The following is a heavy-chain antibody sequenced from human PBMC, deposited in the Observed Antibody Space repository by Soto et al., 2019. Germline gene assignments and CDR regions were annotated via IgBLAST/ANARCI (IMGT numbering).Heavy chain of an antibody. V-gene: IGHV4-59*01. CDR2: IYYSGST. D-gene: IGHD6-19*01. CDR1: GGSISSYY. CDR3: ARSRYTSGWWTPPFDY. Sequence: SETLSLTCAVSGGSISSYYWSWIQQPPGKGLEWIGYIYYSGSTNYNPSLKSRVTISVDTSKNQFSLKLTSVTAADTAVYYCARSRYTSGWWTPPFDYWGQGTLVTVSS. J-gene: IGHJ4*02.